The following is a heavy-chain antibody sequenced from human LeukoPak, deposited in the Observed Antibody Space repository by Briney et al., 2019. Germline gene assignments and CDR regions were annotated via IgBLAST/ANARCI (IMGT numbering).Heavy chain of an antibody. CDR3: ARDWKVRSGPSETNYYYYYMDV. CDR2: IIPIFGTA. Sequence: GSSVKVSCKASGGTFSSYAMSWVRQAPGQGLEWMGRIIPIFGTANYAQKFQGRVTITTDESTSTAYMELSSLRSEDTAVYYCARDWKVRSGPSETNYYYYYMDVWGKGTTVTVSS. CDR1: GGTFSSYA. D-gene: IGHD6-19*01. J-gene: IGHJ6*03. V-gene: IGHV1-69*05.